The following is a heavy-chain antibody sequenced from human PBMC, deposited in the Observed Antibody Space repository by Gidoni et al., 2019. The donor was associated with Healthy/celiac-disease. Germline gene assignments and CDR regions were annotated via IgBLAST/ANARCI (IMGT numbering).Heavy chain of an antibody. CDR2: IYYSGST. Sequence: QLQLQESGPGLVKPSETLSLTCTVSGGSISSSSYYWGWIRQPPGKGLEWIGSIYYSGSTYYNPSLKSRVTISVDTSKNQFSLKLSSVTAADTAVYYCARHGYCSGGSCYDFDYWGQGTLVTVSS. D-gene: IGHD2-15*01. V-gene: IGHV4-39*01. J-gene: IGHJ4*02. CDR1: GGSISSSSYY. CDR3: ARHGYCSGGSCYDFDY.